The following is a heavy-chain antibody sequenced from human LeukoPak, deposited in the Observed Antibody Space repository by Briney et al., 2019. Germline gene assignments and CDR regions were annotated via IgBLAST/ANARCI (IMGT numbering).Heavy chain of an antibody. Sequence: SETLSLTCTVSGYSISSGYYWGWIRQPPGKGLEWIGSIYHSGSTYYNPSLKSRVTISVDTSKNQFSLKLSSVTAADTAVYYCARDPDIVVVPAAGWGQGTPVTVSS. CDR2: IYHSGST. CDR1: GYSISSGYY. D-gene: IGHD2-2*01. CDR3: ARDPDIVVVPAAG. J-gene: IGHJ4*02. V-gene: IGHV4-38-2*02.